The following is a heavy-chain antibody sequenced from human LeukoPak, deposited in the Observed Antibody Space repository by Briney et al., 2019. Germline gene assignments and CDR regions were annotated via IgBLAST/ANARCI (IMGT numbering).Heavy chain of an antibody. Sequence: PSVTLSLTCRVSGGFISTYYWSWIRQPPGKGLEWIGYIYYSGSTNYNPSLKSRVTISVDTSKNQFSLKLSSVTAADTAVYYCARGGCNSASCYMAPFDYWGQGTLVTVSS. V-gene: IGHV4-59*01. CDR2: IYYSGST. CDR3: ARGGCNSASCYMAPFDY. CDR1: GGFISTYY. J-gene: IGHJ4*02. D-gene: IGHD2-2*02.